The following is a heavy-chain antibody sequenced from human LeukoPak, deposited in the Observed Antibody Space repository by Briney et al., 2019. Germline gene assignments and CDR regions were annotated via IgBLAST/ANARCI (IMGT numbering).Heavy chain of an antibody. V-gene: IGHV3-30*04. CDR2: ISYDGSKK. J-gene: IGHJ4*02. Sequence: GRSLRLSCAASGFTFSSYAMHWVRQAPGKGLEWVAVISYDGSKKYYADYVKGRFTISRDKSKNTLYLQMNSLRPEDTAVYYCARDVSAVGGLGRPATLGYWGQGTLVTVSS. D-gene: IGHD3/OR15-3a*01. CDR3: ARDVSAVGGLGRPATLGY. CDR1: GFTFSSYA.